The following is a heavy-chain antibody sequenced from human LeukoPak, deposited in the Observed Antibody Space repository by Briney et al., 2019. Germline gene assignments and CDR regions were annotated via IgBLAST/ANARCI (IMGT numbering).Heavy chain of an antibody. V-gene: IGHV1-46*01. J-gene: IGHJ4*02. Sequence: ASVKVSCKASGYTFTDYYMHWVGQAPGQGLEWIGIIDPSGGSTSYAQKFRGRVTMTRDTSTSTVYMELIGLRFEDTAVYYCARDLGVWGSYPLDDWGQGTQVTVSS. CDR3: ARDLGVWGSYPLDD. CDR2: IDPSGGST. D-gene: IGHD3-16*02. CDR1: GYTFTDYY.